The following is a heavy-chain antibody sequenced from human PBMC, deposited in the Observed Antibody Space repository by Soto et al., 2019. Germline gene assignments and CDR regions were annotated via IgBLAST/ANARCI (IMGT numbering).Heavy chain of an antibody. CDR1: GGTLNSYA. D-gene: IGHD1-1*01. J-gene: IGHJ6*02. V-gene: IGHV1-69*12. Sequence: QVQLVQSGVEVKKPGSSVKVSRKASGGTLNSYAIDWVRQAPGQGLEWMGGIIPIFGNTYYAQRLQGRVKLTADESTRTAYMELSTLTSEDTAVYYCARGTVTGSEYNFYYYGMDVWGQGTTVIVSS. CDR3: ARGTVTGSEYNFYYYGMDV. CDR2: IIPIFGNT.